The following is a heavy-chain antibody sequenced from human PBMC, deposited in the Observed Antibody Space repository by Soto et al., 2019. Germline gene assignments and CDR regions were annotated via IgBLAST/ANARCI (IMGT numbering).Heavy chain of an antibody. Sequence: EVQLLESGGGLVQPGGSLRLSCAASGFTFSSYAMSWVRQAPGKGLEWVSAISGSGGSTYYADSVKSRFTISRDNSKNTLYLQMNSLRAEDTAVYYCAKDASLPYRYCSGGSCSFFDYWGQGTLVTVSS. CDR1: GFTFSSYA. V-gene: IGHV3-23*01. J-gene: IGHJ4*02. CDR2: ISGSGGST. CDR3: AKDASLPYRYCSGGSCSFFDY. D-gene: IGHD2-15*01.